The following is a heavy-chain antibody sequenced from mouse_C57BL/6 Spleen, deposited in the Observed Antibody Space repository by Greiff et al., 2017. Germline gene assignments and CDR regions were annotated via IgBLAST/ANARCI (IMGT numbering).Heavy chain of an antibody. CDR3: ARFTTVGGYWYFDV. D-gene: IGHD1-1*01. Sequence: QVQLQQPGTELVKPGASVKLSCKASGYTFTSYWMHWVKQRPGQGLEWIGNINPSNGGTNYNEKFKSKATLTVDKSSSTAYMQLSSLTSEDSAVDYWARFTTVGGYWYFDVWGTGTTVTVSS. CDR1: GYTFTSYW. CDR2: INPSNGGT. V-gene: IGHV1-53*01. J-gene: IGHJ1*03.